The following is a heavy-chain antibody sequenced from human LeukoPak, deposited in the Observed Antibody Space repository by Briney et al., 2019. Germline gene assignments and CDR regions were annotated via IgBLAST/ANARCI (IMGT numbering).Heavy chain of an antibody. CDR2: INHSGST. D-gene: IGHD2-15*01. CDR3: ARGPQIAMVVAAHYYYFDY. J-gene: IGHJ4*02. CDR1: GGSFSGYY. Sequence: PSETLSLTCAVYGGSFSGYYWSWIRQPPGKGLEWIGEINHSGSTNYNPSLKSRVTISVDASKNQFSLKLSSVTAADTAVYYCARGPQIAMVVAAHYYYFDYWGQGTLVTVSS. V-gene: IGHV4-34*01.